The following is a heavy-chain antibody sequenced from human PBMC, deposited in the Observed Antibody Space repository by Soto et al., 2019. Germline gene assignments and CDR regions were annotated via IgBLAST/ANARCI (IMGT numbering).Heavy chain of an antibody. CDR2: IQQDVSEK. V-gene: IGHV3-7*03. CDR3: ARPLSIAARPDAYDN. J-gene: IGHJ3*02. CDR1: GFTFSSYW. Sequence: GGSLRLSCAASGFTFSSYWMSWVRQAPGKGLEWVANIQQDVSEKYYVDYVKDRFTISRDNAKNSLYLQMNSLRAEDTAVYYCARPLSIAARPDAYDNWGKGTMVTV. D-gene: IGHD6-6*01.